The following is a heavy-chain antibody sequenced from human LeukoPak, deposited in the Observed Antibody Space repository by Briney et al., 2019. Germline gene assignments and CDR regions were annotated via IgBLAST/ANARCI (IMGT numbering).Heavy chain of an antibody. CDR1: GFTFSSYW. D-gene: IGHD6-25*01. Sequence: PGGSLRLSCAASGFTFSSYWMHWVRQAPGQGLVWVSRINSDGSSTSYADPVKGRFTISRDTAKNTLYLQMNSLRAEDTAVYYCARRSAAKDAFDIWGQGTMVTVSS. J-gene: IGHJ3*02. CDR3: ARRSAAKDAFDI. CDR2: INSDGSST. V-gene: IGHV3-74*01.